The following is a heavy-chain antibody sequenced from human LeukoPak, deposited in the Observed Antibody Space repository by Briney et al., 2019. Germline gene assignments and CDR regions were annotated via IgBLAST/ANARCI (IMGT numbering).Heavy chain of an antibody. CDR1: VFTFSNYA. V-gene: IGHV3-23*01. J-gene: IGHJ4*02. CDR2: ISGNSANT. D-gene: IGHD5-18*01. CDR3: AKGVRLWFACCFGY. Sequence: PGGSLRLSRAASVFTFSNYAMSWVRQAPGKGLEWVSSISGNSANTYYADSVKGRFTVSRDNSRNTLCLQMHSLRVEDTAVYFCAKGVRLWFACCFGYWREGSLVTVSS.